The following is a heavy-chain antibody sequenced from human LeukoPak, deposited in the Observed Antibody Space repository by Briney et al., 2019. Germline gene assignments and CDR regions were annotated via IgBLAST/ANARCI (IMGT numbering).Heavy chain of an antibody. CDR2: ISSSSSGSTI. V-gene: IGHV3-48*03. D-gene: IGHD3-10*01. CDR1: GFTFNSYE. CDR3: ARGRPGYFDY. Sequence: GGSLRLSCAASGFTFNSYEMYWVRQAPGKGLEWVSYISSSSSGSTISYADSVKGRFTISRDIAKNSLYLQMNNLRAEDTAVYYCARGRPGYFDYWGQGTLVTVSS. J-gene: IGHJ4*02.